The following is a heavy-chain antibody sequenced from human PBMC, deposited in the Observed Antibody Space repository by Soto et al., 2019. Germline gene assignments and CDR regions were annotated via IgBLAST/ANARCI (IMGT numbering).Heavy chain of an antibody. CDR3: ASRDPGTSVDY. CDR1: GGSFSAYY. J-gene: IGHJ4*02. D-gene: IGHD1-7*01. Sequence: SETLSLTCAVYGGSFSAYYWSWIRQPPGQGLEWIGEIYRTGSTNYNPSLKSRVTISLDKSENQFSLKVTSLTAAETAVYYCASRDPGTSVDYWGQGTLVTVSS. CDR2: IYRTGST. V-gene: IGHV4-34*01.